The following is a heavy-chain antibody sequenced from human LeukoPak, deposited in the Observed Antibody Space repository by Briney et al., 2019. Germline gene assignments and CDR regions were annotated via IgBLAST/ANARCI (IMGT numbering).Heavy chain of an antibody. V-gene: IGHV7-4-1*02. D-gene: IGHD2-2*02. J-gene: IGHJ4*02. CDR1: GYTFTSYA. Sequence: ASVKVPCKASGYTFTSYAMNWVRQAPGQGLEWMGWINTNTGNPTYAQGFTGRFVFSLDTSVSTAYLQISSLKAEDTAVYYCARELGYCSSTSCYMGTFDYWGQGTLATVSS. CDR2: INTNTGNP. CDR3: ARELGYCSSTSCYMGTFDY.